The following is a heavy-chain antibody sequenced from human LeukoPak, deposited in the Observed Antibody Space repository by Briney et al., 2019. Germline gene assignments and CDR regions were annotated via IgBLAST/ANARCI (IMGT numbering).Heavy chain of an antibody. CDR1: GFTFSAYA. D-gene: IGHD4-17*01. J-gene: IGHJ3*02. Sequence: GGSLRLSCTASGFTFSAYAMMWVRQAPGKGPAWVSAIRGGGGSAFYADSVKGRFTISRDNSKYTLFLQMNSLRAEDTAVYYCARDPNGDYIGAFDMWGPGTMVTVSS. V-gene: IGHV3-23*01. CDR2: IRGGGGSA. CDR3: ARDPNGDYIGAFDM.